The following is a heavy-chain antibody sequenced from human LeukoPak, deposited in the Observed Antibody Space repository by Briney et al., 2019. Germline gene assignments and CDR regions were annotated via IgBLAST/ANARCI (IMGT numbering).Heavy chain of an antibody. D-gene: IGHD5-18*01. CDR3: ARWGYSYGIDY. Sequence: SETLSLTRTVSGGSISSSSYYWGWIRQPPGKGLEWIGGGSYSGSTYYNPSLKGRVTVSVDTSKNQFSLKLSSVTAADTAVYYCARWGYSYGIDYWGQGTLVTVSS. V-gene: IGHV4-39*01. CDR2: GSYSGST. J-gene: IGHJ4*02. CDR1: GGSISSSSYY.